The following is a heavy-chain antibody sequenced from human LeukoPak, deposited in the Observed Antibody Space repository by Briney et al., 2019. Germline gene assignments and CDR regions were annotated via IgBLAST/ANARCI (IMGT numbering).Heavy chain of an antibody. CDR3: ARDRVNWNDGVDY. Sequence: GSLRLSCAPSGFTFSDYNMNWVRQASGKGLEWVSYISSGSVTIYYADSVKGRFTISRDNAKNSLYLQMNSLRAEDTAVYYCARDRVNWNDGVDYWGQGTLVTVSS. D-gene: IGHD1-20*01. J-gene: IGHJ4*02. V-gene: IGHV3-48*01. CDR1: GFTFSDYN. CDR2: ISSGSVTI.